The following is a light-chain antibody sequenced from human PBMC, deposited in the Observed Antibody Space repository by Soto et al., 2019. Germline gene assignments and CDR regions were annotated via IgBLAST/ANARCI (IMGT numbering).Light chain of an antibody. CDR1: QSVSSY. J-gene: IGKJ4*01. V-gene: IGKV3-11*01. Sequence: EIVLTHSPATLSLSPWERATLSCRASQSVSSYLAWYQQKPGQAPRLLIYDASNRATGIPARFSGSGSGTDFTLTISSLEPEDFAVYHCQQRSNVLTFGGGTKVDIK. CDR2: DAS. CDR3: QQRSNVLT.